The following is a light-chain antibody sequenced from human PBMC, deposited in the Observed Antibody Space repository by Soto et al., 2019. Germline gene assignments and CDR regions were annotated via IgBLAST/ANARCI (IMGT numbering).Light chain of an antibody. Sequence: EIVLTQSPGTLSLSPGERATLSCRASQSVSSSYLAWYQQKPGQAPRLLIYGASSRATGIPDRFSGSESGKDLTLTISRLEPEDFAVYYCQQYGSSPPYTFGQGTKLEIK. CDR3: QQYGSSPPYT. CDR2: GAS. CDR1: QSVSSSY. J-gene: IGKJ2*01. V-gene: IGKV3-20*01.